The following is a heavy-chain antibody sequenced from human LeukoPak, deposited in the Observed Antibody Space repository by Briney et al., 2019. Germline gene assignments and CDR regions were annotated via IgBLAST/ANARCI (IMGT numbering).Heavy chain of an antibody. Sequence: SETLSLTCTVSGGSISSYYWSWIRQPPGKGLEWIGYIYYSGSTNYNPSLKSRVTISVDASKNQFSLKLSSVTAADTAVYYCTSSYSRDYFDYWGQGTLVTVS. CDR3: TSSYSRDYFDY. D-gene: IGHD6-13*01. CDR2: IYYSGST. J-gene: IGHJ4*02. V-gene: IGHV4-59*01. CDR1: GGSISSYY.